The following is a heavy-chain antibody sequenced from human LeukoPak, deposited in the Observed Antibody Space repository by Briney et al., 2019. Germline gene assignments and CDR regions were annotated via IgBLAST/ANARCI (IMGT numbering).Heavy chain of an antibody. CDR1: GGSISSSNW. D-gene: IGHD3-10*01. J-gene: IGHJ4*02. CDR3: ARPIPKTTYYFGSRDY. V-gene: IGHV4-4*02. CDR2: IYHSGST. Sequence: SETLSLTCAVSGGSISSSNWWSWVRQPPGKGLEWVGEIYHSGSTNYNPSLKSRVTISVDTSKNQFSLKLSSVTAADTAVYYCARPIPKTTYYFGSRDYWGQGTLVTVSS.